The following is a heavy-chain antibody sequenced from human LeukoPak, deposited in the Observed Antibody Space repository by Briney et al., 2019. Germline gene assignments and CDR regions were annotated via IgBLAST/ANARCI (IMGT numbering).Heavy chain of an antibody. CDR1: GFTFSSYW. CDR2: IKQDGSEK. V-gene: IGHV3-7*01. J-gene: IGHJ4*02. D-gene: IGHD1-26*01. Sequence: GGSLRLSCAASGFTFSSYWMSWVRQAPGKGLEWVANIKQDGSEKYYVDSVKGRFTISRDNAKNSLYLQMNSLRAEDTAVYYCARDGERCSGSYADYWGQGTLVTVSS. CDR3: ARDGERCSGSYADY.